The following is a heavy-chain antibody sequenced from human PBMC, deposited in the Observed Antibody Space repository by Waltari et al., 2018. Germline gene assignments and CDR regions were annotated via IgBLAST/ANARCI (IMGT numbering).Heavy chain of an antibody. CDR2: IRSKANSYAT. D-gene: IGHD6-6*01. Sequence: EVHLVESGGGLVQPGGSMKLSCAASGFPFRGSAMHWVRQASGKGLEWVGRIRSKANSYATAYAASVKGRFTISRDDSKNTAYLQMNSLKTEDTAVYYCTRQAHYSIADYWGQGTLVTVSS. CDR3: TRQAHYSIADY. V-gene: IGHV3-73*02. J-gene: IGHJ4*02. CDR1: GFPFRGSA.